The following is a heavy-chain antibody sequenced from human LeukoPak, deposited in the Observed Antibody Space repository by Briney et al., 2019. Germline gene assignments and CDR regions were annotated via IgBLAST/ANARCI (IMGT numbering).Heavy chain of an antibody. Sequence: GGSLRLSCAASVFTFSSYGMHWVRQAPGKGLEWVAFIRYDGSNKYYADSVKGRFTISRDNSKHTLYLQMNSLRAEEKAVYYCAKDDLVVGSAARILDYFDYWGQGTLVTVSS. V-gene: IGHV3-30*02. CDR1: VFTFSSYG. CDR3: AKDDLVVGSAARILDYFDY. D-gene: IGHD5-12*01. J-gene: IGHJ4*02. CDR2: IRYDGSNK.